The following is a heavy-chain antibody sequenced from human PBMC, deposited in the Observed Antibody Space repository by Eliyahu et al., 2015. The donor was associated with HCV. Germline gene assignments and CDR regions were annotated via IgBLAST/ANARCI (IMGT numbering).Heavy chain of an antibody. D-gene: IGHD4-17*01. V-gene: IGHV4-34*01. CDR2: IXHSGST. Sequence: QVQLQQWGAGLLKPSETLSLTCAVYGGSFXGYSGGWIRQPPGKGRGWIGEIXHSGSTNHNPPLKXRVTISVDTSKNQFSLKLSSVTAADTAVYYCARGRRRTVTTYPVLDYWGQGTLVTVSS. J-gene: IGHJ4*02. CDR3: ARGRRRTVTTYPVLDY. CDR1: GGSFXGYS.